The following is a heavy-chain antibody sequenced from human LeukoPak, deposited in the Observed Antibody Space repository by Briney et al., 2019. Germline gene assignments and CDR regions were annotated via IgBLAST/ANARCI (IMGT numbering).Heavy chain of an antibody. CDR3: AKTRGPLLPEH. J-gene: IGHJ1*01. V-gene: IGHV3-11*04. CDR2: ISGSGQII. CDR1: GFTFSDFY. Sequence: TEGSLRLSCAASGFTFSDFYMSWIRQSPGKGLEWVSHISGSGQIIYYAASMKGRFTISRDNAKNSLYLQMNSLRAEDTAVYYCAKTRGPLLPEHWGQGTLVTVSS. D-gene: IGHD3-22*01.